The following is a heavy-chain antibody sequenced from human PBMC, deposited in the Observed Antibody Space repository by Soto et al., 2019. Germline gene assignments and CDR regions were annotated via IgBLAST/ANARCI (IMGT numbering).Heavy chain of an antibody. CDR2: IDQSGGT. CDR1: GDSLRGQS. V-gene: IGHV4-34*01. CDR3: AREDSYGWSGESLDV. J-gene: IGHJ6*02. D-gene: IGHD6-19*01. Sequence: QVQLQQWGAGLLKASETLSLTCAVVGDSLRGQSWNWIRQSAGKGLEWIGEIDQSGGTNYNPSLKSRAIISGDTSKNQFSLTLTSVTAADTAVYYCAREDSYGWSGESLDVWGQGATVTVSS.